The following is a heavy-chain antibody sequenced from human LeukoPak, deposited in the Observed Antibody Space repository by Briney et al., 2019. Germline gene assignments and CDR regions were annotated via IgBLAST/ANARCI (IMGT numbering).Heavy chain of an antibody. CDR2: ISSSSSSYI. D-gene: IGHD3-22*01. J-gene: IGHJ4*02. Sequence: GGSLRLSCAASGFTFSSYSMNWVRQAPGKGLEWVSSISSSSSSYIYYADSVKGRFTVSRDNAKNSLYLQMNSLRAEDTAVYYCAREYYYDSSGYYFDYWGQGTLVTVSS. CDR1: GFTFSSYS. V-gene: IGHV3-21*01. CDR3: AREYYYDSSGYYFDY.